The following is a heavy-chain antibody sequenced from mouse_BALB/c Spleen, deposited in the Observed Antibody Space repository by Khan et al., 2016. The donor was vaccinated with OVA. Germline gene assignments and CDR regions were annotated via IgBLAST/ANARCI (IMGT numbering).Heavy chain of an antibody. CDR3: ARVGSNGTMDY. Sequence: QIQLVQSGPELKKPGETVKISCKASGYTFTIYGMNWVRQAPGKGLKWMGWINTYTGEPTYADDFKGRFAFSLDTSASTAFLQINNLKNEDTATYFCARVGSNGTMDYWGQGTSLTVSS. V-gene: IGHV9-3-1*01. CDR2: INTYTGEP. J-gene: IGHJ4*01. CDR1: GYTFTIYG.